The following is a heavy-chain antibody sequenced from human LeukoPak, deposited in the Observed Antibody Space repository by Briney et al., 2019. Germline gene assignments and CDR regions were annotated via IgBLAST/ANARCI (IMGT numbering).Heavy chain of an antibody. V-gene: IGHV1-69*05. J-gene: IGHJ5*02. CDR3: ARHERYSITMVRGALSPYNWFDP. CDR1: GGTFSSYA. Sequence: ASVKVSCKASGGTFSSYAISWVRQAPGQGLKWMGGIIPIFGTANYAQKFQGRVTITTDESTSTAYMELSSLRSEDTAVYYCARHERYSITMVRGALSPYNWFDPWGQGTLVTVSS. CDR2: IIPIFGTA. D-gene: IGHD3-10*01.